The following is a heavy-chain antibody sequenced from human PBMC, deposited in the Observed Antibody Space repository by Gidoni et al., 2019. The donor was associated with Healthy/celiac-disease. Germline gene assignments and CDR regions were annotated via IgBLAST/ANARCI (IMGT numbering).Heavy chain of an antibody. CDR2: ISWNSGSI. V-gene: IGHV3-9*01. J-gene: IGHJ3*02. Sequence: EVQLVESGGGLLQPGRSLRLSCDASVFTFDAYALHWVRQAPGKGLEWVSGISWNSGSIGYADAVKGRFTISRDNAKNSRYLQMNSLRAEDTALYYCAKGGGYYDSSGYYFDAFDIWGQGTMVTVSS. CDR1: VFTFDAYA. D-gene: IGHD3-22*01. CDR3: AKGGGYYDSSGYYFDAFDI.